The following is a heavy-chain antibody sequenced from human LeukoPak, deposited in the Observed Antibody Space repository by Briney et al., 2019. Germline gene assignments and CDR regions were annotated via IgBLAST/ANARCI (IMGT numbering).Heavy chain of an antibody. V-gene: IGHV3-7*03. J-gene: IGHJ6*02. CDR1: GGSFSGYY. CDR3: ARDTGRDDFWSGYYPGYYYGMDV. Sequence: PSETLSLTCAVYGGSFSGYYWSWVRQAPGKGLEWVANIKQDGSEKYYVDSVKDRFTISRDNAKNSLYLQMNSLRAEDTAVYYCARDTGRDDFWSGYYPGYYYGMDVWGQGTTVTVSS. D-gene: IGHD3-3*01. CDR2: IKQDGSEK.